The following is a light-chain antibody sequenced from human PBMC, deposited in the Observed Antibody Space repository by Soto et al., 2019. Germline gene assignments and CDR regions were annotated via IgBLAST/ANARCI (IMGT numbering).Light chain of an antibody. CDR2: DAS. J-gene: IGKJ1*01. Sequence: DIQMTQSPSTLSASVVDRVTITCLASQSISSWLAWYQQKPGKAPKLLIYDASSLQRGVPSRFIGSGSGTEFTLTISSLQPDDFATYYCQQYSSFPWTFGQGTKVDIK. CDR1: QSISSW. CDR3: QQYSSFPWT. V-gene: IGKV1-5*01.